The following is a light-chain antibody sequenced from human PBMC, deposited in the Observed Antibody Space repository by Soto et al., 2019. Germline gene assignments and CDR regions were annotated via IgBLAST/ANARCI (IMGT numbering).Light chain of an antibody. CDR3: QQYNNWWT. Sequence: DIVMTQSPVTLSLSPGERATLSCRAGESVSSNLAWYQQKPGQAPRLLIYGASTRGTGVPARFTGSGSGTEFTLTISSLQFDDSAVYYCQQYNNWWTFGQGTKVDIK. V-gene: IGKV3-15*01. J-gene: IGKJ1*01. CDR2: GAS. CDR1: ESVSSN.